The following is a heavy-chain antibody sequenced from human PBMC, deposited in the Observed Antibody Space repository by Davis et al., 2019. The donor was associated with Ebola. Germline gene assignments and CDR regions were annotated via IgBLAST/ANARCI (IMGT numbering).Heavy chain of an antibody. V-gene: IGHV3-23*01. CDR2: ISGSGGST. J-gene: IGHJ4*02. D-gene: IGHD6-13*01. CDR1: GFTFSSYA. CDR3: AKDEFEAAAGTDFDY. Sequence: GESLKISCAASGFTFSSYAMSWVRQAPGKGLEWVSAISGSGGSTYYADSVKGRFTISRDNSKNTLYLQMNSLRAEDTAVYYCAKDEFEAAAGTDFDYWGQGTLVTVSS.